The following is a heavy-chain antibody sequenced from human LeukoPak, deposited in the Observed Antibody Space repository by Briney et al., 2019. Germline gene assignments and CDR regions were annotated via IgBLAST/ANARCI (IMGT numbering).Heavy chain of an antibody. CDR3: ARDPLYYYDSSYWYFDL. Sequence: WASVKVSCKASGYTFTSYGISWVRQAPGQGLEWMGRIIPILGIANYAQKFQGRVTITADKSTSTAYMELSSLRSEDTAVYYCARDPLYYYDSSYWYFDLWGRGTLVTVSS. V-gene: IGHV1-69*04. D-gene: IGHD3-22*01. CDR1: GYTFTSYG. J-gene: IGHJ2*01. CDR2: IIPILGIA.